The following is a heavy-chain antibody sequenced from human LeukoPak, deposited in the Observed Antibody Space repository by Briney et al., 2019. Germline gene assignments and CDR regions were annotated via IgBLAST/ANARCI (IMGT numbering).Heavy chain of an antibody. V-gene: IGHV1-69*06. CDR2: IIPIFGTA. D-gene: IGHD1-14*01. J-gene: IGHJ6*03. CDR3: ARSSGRSPNRDYMDV. Sequence: RVASVKVSCKASGGTFSSYAISWVRQAPGQGLEWMGGIIPIFGTANYAQKFQGRVTITADKSTSTAYMELSSLRSEDTAVYYCARSSGRSPNRDYMDVWGKGTTVTISS. CDR1: GGTFSSYA.